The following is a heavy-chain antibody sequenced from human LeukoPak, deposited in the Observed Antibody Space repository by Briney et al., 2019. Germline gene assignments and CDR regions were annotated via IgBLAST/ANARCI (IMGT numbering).Heavy chain of an antibody. CDR2: FDLEHDKT. CDR1: GYSLTELS. Sequence: ASVKVSCKVSGYSLTELSIHWVRQGPGKGLEWMGGFDLEHDKTIYAQKFQGRVTMTEDTSTDTAYMELSTLTSEDKAVYYCTTTGGVIIVGSDYWGQGTLVTVSS. V-gene: IGHV1-24*01. CDR3: TTTGGVIIVGSDY. D-gene: IGHD1-26*01. J-gene: IGHJ4*02.